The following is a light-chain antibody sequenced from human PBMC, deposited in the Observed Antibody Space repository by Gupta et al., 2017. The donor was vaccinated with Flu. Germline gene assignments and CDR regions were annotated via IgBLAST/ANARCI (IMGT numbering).Light chain of an antibody. CDR2: GAS. Sequence: EIVVTQSPATLSVSPGGGVTLQCRASESVSSNLAWYQQKLGQAPRLLIYGASTRATGIPARFSGSGSETEFTLSISSLQSEDFAVYYCQQYYTWPRFGQGTRVEIK. CDR3: QQYYTWPR. J-gene: IGKJ1*01. CDR1: ESVSSN. V-gene: IGKV3-15*01.